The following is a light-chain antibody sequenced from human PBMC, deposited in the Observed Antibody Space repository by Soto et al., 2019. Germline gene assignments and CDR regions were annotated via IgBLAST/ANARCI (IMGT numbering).Light chain of an antibody. V-gene: IGKV3-11*01. CDR1: QSVSTF. J-gene: IGKJ2*01. CDR2: DAS. Sequence: EIVLTQSPATLSLSPGERATLSCRASQSVSTFLAWYQQRPGQSPRLLIYDASNRATGIPARFSGSGSGTDFRLTISSLEHEDVAVYCCQQRSNWPLTFGQGTKLEIK. CDR3: QQRSNWPLT.